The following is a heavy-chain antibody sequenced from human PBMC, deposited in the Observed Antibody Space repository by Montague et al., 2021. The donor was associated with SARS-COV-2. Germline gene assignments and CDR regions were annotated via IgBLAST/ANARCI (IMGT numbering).Heavy chain of an antibody. Sequence: SETLSLTCAVSGGSFSGYYWSWIRQPPGKGLEWIWEINHSGSTNSNPSLKSRVTISVDTSTNQFSLKLSSVTAADTAVYYCAREVRGRIVVVSANPYSYFDHWGQGTLVTVSS. CDR3: AREVRGRIVVVSANPYSYFDH. J-gene: IGHJ4*02. V-gene: IGHV4-34*01. D-gene: IGHD2-21*01. CDR2: INHSGST. CDR1: GGSFSGYY.